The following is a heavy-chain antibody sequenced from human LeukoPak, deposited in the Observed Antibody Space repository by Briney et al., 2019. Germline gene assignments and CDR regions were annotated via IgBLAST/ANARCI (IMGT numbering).Heavy chain of an antibody. CDR2: IIPIFGTA. CDR3: ARGWDIVVVPAASRDYYYYVDV. D-gene: IGHD2-2*01. V-gene: IGHV1-69*01. J-gene: IGHJ6*03. Sequence: SVKVSCKASGGTFSSYAISWVRQAPGQGLEWMGGIIPIFGTANYAQKFQGRVAITADESTSTAYMELSSLRSEDTAVYYCARGWDIVVVPAASRDYYYYVDVWGKGTTVTVSS. CDR1: GGTFSSYA.